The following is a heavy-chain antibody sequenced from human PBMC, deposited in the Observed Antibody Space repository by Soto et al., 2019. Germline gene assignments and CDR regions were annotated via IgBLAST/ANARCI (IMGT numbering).Heavy chain of an antibody. J-gene: IGHJ5*02. V-gene: IGHV3-74*01. CDR1: GFTFSTYW. CDR3: VRDGHCITSICYGNCFDP. D-gene: IGHD2-2*01. Sequence: AGGSLRLSCAASGFTFSTYWMHWIRQVPGKGLEWVSRINSDATHTYYADSVKGRFTISRDNAKNTLHLEMNRLRAEDTAIYYCVRDGHCITSICYGNCFDPWGQGTLVTVSS. CDR2: INSDATHT.